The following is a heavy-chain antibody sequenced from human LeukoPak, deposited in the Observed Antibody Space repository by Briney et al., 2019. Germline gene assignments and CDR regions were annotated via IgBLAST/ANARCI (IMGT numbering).Heavy chain of an antibody. Sequence: GGSLRLSCAASGFSFDDFAMHWVRQAPGKGLEWVSGITWNGGTIDYADSVKGRFTISRDNAKNSLYLQMNSLRAEDTALYYCATRYASGPIAAYWGQGTLVTVSS. J-gene: IGHJ4*02. D-gene: IGHD3-10*01. V-gene: IGHV3-9*01. CDR1: GFSFDDFA. CDR3: ATRYASGPIAAY. CDR2: ITWNGGTI.